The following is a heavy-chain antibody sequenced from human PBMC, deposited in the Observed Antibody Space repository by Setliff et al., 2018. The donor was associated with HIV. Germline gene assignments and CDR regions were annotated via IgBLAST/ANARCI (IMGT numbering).Heavy chain of an antibody. CDR2: IYYTGDT. J-gene: IGHJ1*01. D-gene: IGHD1-26*01. CDR3: ARAEGAGAANFQH. V-gene: IGHV4-31*03. CDR1: GGSINSGEYY. Sequence: TLSLTCTVSGGSINSGEYYWSWSRQHPGKGLEWIGYIYYTGDTYYNPPLKSRVTMSIDTSKNQFSLRLSSVTAADTAVYYCARAEGAGAANFQHWGQGTLVTVSS.